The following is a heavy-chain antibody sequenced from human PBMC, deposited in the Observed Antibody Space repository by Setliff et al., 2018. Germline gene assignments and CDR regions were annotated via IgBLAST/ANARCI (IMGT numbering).Heavy chain of an antibody. CDR2: VHYNGET. CDR3: ARGSTGAYDP. J-gene: IGHJ5*02. Sequence: KSSETLSLTCTVSGASISSHYWSWIRQAPGKGLQWIAYVHYNGETNYNPSLKSRVLISVDTSKNQLSLRVTSVTAADTAVYYCARGSTGAYDPWGQGTLVTVSS. D-gene: IGHD7-27*01. V-gene: IGHV4-59*11. CDR1: GASISSHY.